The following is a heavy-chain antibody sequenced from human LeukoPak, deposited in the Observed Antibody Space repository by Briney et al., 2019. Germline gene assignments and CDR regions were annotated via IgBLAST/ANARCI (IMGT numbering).Heavy chain of an antibody. CDR2: IYYSGST. J-gene: IGHJ4*02. CDR1: GGSIRGYY. V-gene: IGHV4-59*01. D-gene: IGHD2-15*01. Sequence: PSETLSLTCTVSGGSIRGYYWSWIRQPPGKGLEWIGYIYYSGSTNYNPSLKSRVTISVDTSKNQFSLKLSSVTAADTAVYYCARDGYCSGGSCYEDYWGQGTLVTVSS. CDR3: ARDGYCSGGSCYEDY.